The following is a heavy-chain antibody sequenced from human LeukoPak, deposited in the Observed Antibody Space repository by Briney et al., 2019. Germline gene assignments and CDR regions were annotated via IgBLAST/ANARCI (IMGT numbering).Heavy chain of an antibody. CDR1: GFTFDDYA. J-gene: IGHJ1*01. CDR2: ISWNSGSI. D-gene: IGHD3-10*01. Sequence: GGSLRLSCAASGFTFDDYAMHWVRQAPGKGLEWVSGISWNSGSIGYADSVKGRFTISRDNAKNSLYLQMNSLRAEDTALYYCALWFGEPFEYFQHWGQGTLVTVSS. CDR3: ALWFGEPFEYFQH. V-gene: IGHV3-9*01.